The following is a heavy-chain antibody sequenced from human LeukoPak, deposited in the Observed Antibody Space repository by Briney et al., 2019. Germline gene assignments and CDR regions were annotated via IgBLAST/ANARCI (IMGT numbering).Heavy chain of an antibody. CDR3: ARNLPAADY. D-gene: IGHD2-2*01. V-gene: IGHV3-21*01. CDR1: GFTFSSYS. J-gene: IGHJ4*02. CDR2: ISRSSNYI. Sequence: PGGSLRLSCAASGFTFSSYSMNWVRQAPGKGLEWVSSISRSSNYIYYADSVKARFTISRDNAKNSLYLQMNSLRAEDTAVYYCARNLPAADYWGQGTLVTVSS.